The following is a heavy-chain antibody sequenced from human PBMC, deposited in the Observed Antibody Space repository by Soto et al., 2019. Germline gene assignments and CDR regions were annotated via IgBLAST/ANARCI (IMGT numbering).Heavy chain of an antibody. CDR3: ARHYSAMGV. J-gene: IGHJ6*02. Sequence: PGGSLRLSCAASGFTVSSDPMTWVRQAPGKGLEWISIIYSDNNTDYADSVKGRFSISRDTSKNILYLQMNSLRAEDTAEYYCARHYSAMGVWGQGTTVTVSS. CDR2: IYSDNNT. V-gene: IGHV3-53*01. CDR1: GFTVSSDP.